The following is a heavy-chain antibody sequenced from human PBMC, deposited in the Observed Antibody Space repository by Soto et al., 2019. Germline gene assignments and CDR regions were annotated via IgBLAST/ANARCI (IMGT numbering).Heavy chain of an antibody. CDR3: ERGGDLFLLRFDP. Sequence: SETLSLTCTVSGGYISSYYWSWIRQPAGKGLEWIGRIYTRGSTNYNPSLRNRVSMSVDTSKHQFSLKLSSVTAADTAVYYCERGGDLFLLRFDPWGQGTLVTVS. CDR2: IYTRGST. J-gene: IGHJ5*02. CDR1: GGYISSYY. V-gene: IGHV4-4*07. D-gene: IGHD3-10*01.